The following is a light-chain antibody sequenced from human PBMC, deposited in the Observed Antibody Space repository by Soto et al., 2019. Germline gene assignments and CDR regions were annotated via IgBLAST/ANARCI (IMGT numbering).Light chain of an antibody. CDR2: DVS. Sequence: QSALTQPASVSGSPGQSIAVSCTGTSSDVGGYNYVSWYQQRPGKGSKLILYDVSSRPSGVSNRFSGSKSGNTASLTITGLQAEDEADYFCNSYTDSGTYVFGTGTKLTVL. CDR1: SSDVGGYNY. CDR3: NSYTDSGTYV. J-gene: IGLJ1*01. V-gene: IGLV2-14*01.